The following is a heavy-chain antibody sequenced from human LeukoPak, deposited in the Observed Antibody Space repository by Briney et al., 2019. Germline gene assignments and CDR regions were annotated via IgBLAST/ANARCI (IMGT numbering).Heavy chain of an antibody. D-gene: IGHD3-22*01. J-gene: IGHJ4*02. CDR2: INHSGST. CDR3: ARRLHYYDSSGYYGDNNDY. V-gene: IGHV4-34*01. CDR1: GGSFSGYY. Sequence: SETLSLTCAVYGGSFSGYYWSWIRQPPGKGLEWIREINHSGSTNYNPSLKSRVTISVDTSKNQFSLKLSSVTAADTAVYYCARRLHYYDSSGYYGDNNDYWGQGTLVTVSS.